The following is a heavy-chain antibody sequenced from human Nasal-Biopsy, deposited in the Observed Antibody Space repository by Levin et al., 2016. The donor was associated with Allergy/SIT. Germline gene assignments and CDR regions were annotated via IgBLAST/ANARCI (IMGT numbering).Heavy chain of an antibody. Sequence: ASVKVSCKASGYTFTKYKIHWLRRAPGQGPEWMGSIRPEDGDTRFARTFRGRVSMTTDTSTGTAYMDLGSLRSDDMAVYFCAREETAYNYSHTGGYLDSWGQGTLVTVSS. CDR1: GYTFTKYK. CDR3: AREETAYNYSHTGGYLDS. CDR2: IRPEDGDT. V-gene: IGHV1-18*03. D-gene: IGHD3-22*01. J-gene: IGHJ4*02.